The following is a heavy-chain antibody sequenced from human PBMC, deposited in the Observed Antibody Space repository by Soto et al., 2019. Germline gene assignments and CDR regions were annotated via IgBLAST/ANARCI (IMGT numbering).Heavy chain of an antibody. CDR2: INPSGGST. V-gene: IGHV1-46*01. J-gene: IGHJ4*02. Sequence: ASVKVSCKASGYTFTSYYMHWVRQAPGQGLEWMGIINPSGGSTSYAQKFQGRVTMTRDTSTSTVYMELSSLRSEDTAVYYCARGTLAYCGGDCYARPPSAYWGQGTLVTVSS. CDR3: ARGTLAYCGGDCYARPPSAY. D-gene: IGHD2-21*02. CDR1: GYTFTSYY.